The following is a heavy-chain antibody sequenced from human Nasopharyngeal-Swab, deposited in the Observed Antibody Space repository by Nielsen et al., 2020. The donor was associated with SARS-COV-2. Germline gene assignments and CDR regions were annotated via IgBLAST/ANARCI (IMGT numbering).Heavy chain of an antibody. CDR1: GFTFSTYN. CDR2: IRSSSTYI. CDR3: ARDGLDYDFWSAYFMDV. D-gene: IGHD3-3*01. Sequence: GESLKISCAASGFTFSTYNMNWVRQAPGKGLEWVSSIRSSSTYIYYADSVKGRFTISRDSAKNSLYLQMNSLRAEDTAVYYCARDGLDYDFWSAYFMDVWGQGTTVTVSS. V-gene: IGHV3-21*01. J-gene: IGHJ6*02.